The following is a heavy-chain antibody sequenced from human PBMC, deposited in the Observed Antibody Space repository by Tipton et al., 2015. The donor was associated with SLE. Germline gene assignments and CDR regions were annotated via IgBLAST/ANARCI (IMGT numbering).Heavy chain of an antibody. J-gene: IGHJ3*02. Sequence: TLSLTCTVSGGSISSYYWSWIRQPPGKGLEWIGYIYYSGSTNYNPSLKSRVTISVDTSKSQFSLKLSSVTAADTAVYYCASNVVAGDAFDIWGQGTMVTVSS. CDR1: GGSISSYY. CDR2: IYYSGST. V-gene: IGHV4-59*01. D-gene: IGHD2-21*01. CDR3: ASNVVAGDAFDI.